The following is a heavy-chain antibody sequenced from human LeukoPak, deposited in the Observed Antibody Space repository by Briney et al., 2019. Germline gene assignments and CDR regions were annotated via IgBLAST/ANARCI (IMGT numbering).Heavy chain of an antibody. J-gene: IGHJ5*02. CDR3: ARDMTAMVTWWFDP. Sequence: ASVKVSCKASGYTFSDYAMHWVRQAPGQRLEWMGWINAGNGNTKYSQKFQGRVTITRDTSASTAYMELSSLRSEDTAVYYCARDMTAMVTWWFDPWGQGTLVTVSS. V-gene: IGHV1-3*01. D-gene: IGHD5-18*01. CDR1: GYTFSDYA. CDR2: INAGNGNT.